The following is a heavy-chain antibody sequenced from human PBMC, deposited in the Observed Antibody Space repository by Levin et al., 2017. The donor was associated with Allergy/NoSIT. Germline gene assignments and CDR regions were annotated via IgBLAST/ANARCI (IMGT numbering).Heavy chain of an antibody. Sequence: SQTLSLTCAVYGGSFSGYYWSWIRQPPGKGLEWIGEINHSGSTNYNPSLKSRVTISVDTSKNQFSLKLSSVTAADTAVYYCARAGDGVVTAIRLRGMDVWGQGTTVTVSS. CDR1: GGSFSGYY. CDR2: INHSGST. CDR3: ARAGDGVVTAIRLRGMDV. D-gene: IGHD2-21*02. J-gene: IGHJ6*02. V-gene: IGHV4-34*01.